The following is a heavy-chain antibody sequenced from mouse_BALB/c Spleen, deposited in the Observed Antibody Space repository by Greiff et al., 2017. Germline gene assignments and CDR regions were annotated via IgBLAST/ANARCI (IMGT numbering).Heavy chain of an antibody. CDR1: GYTFTSYW. CDR3: TRVLYGNYEGWFAY. D-gene: IGHD2-10*02. Sequence: VQLQQSGTVLARPGASVKMSCKASGYTFTSYWMHWVKQRPGQGLEWIGAIYPGNSDTSYNQKFKGKAKLTAVTSTSTAYMELSSLTNEDSAVYYCTRVLYGNYEGWFAYWGQGTLVTVSA. J-gene: IGHJ3*01. V-gene: IGHV1-5*01. CDR2: IYPGNSDT.